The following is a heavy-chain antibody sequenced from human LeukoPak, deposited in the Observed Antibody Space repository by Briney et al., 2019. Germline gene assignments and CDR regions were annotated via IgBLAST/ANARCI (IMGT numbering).Heavy chain of an antibody. V-gene: IGHV1-24*01. CDR3: TTCLNGAGQPVGIYYNGMDV. D-gene: IGHD2-2*01. CDR2: FDPEDGET. Sequence: ASVKVTCKVSGYTLTEMSIHWVRQAPGGALEWMGGFDPEDGETVYAPKFQGRVTMTEDTSADTAYMELSSLRSEDTAVYYCTTCLNGAGQPVGIYYNGMDVWSQGTTVTVSS. J-gene: IGHJ6*02. CDR1: GYTLTEMS.